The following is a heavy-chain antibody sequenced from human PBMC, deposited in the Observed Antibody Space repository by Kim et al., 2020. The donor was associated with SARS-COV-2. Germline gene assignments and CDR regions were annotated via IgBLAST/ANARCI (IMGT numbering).Heavy chain of an antibody. V-gene: IGHV7-4-1*02. CDR2: INTNTGNP. D-gene: IGHD6-6*01. CDR1: GYTFTSYA. J-gene: IGHJ4*02. Sequence: ASVKVSCKTSGYTFTSYAMNWVRQAPGQGLEWMGWINTNTGNPTYAQGFTGRFVFSLDTSVSTAYLQISSLKAEDTAVYYCAPSIAARHFDYWGQGTLVTVSS. CDR3: APSIAARHFDY.